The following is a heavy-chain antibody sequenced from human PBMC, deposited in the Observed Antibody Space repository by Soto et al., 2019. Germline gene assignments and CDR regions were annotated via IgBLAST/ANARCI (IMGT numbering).Heavy chain of an antibody. D-gene: IGHD2-2*03. CDR2: IIPILGIA. Sequence: QVQLVQSGAEVKKPGSSVKVSCKASGGTFSSYTISWVRQAPGQGLEWMGRIIPILGIANYAQKFQGRVTITADKSTSTAYMELSSLRSEDTAVYYCARVDIVVVPAAMRPRKDYYYYMDVWGKGTTVTVSS. V-gene: IGHV1-69*02. CDR3: ARVDIVVVPAAMRPRKDYYYYMDV. CDR1: GGTFSSYT. J-gene: IGHJ6*03.